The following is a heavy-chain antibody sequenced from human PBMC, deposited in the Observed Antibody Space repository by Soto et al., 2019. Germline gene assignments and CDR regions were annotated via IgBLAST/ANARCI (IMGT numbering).Heavy chain of an antibody. CDR3: AKAGIAVAG. V-gene: IGHV3-30*18. Sequence: GGSLRLSCAASGFTFSSYGMHWVRQAPGKGLEWVAVISYDGSNKYYADSVKGRFTISRDNSKNTLYLQMNSLRAEDTAVYYCAKAGIAVAGWGQGTLVTVSS. CDR2: ISYDGSNK. D-gene: IGHD6-19*01. J-gene: IGHJ4*02. CDR1: GFTFSSYG.